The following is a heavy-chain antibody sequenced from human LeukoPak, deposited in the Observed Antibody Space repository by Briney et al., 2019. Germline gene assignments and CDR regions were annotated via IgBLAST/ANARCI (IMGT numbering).Heavy chain of an antibody. CDR3: ARDPRFGEFNNAFDI. CDR2: IKQDGSEK. J-gene: IGHJ3*02. D-gene: IGHD3-10*02. V-gene: IGHV3-7*01. CDR1: GFTFSSYW. Sequence: GGSLRLSCAASGFTFSSYWMSWVRQAPGKGLEWVANIKQDGSEKYYVDSVKGRFTISRDNAKNSLYLQMNSLRAEDTAVYYCARDPRFGEFNNAFDIWGQGTMVTVSS.